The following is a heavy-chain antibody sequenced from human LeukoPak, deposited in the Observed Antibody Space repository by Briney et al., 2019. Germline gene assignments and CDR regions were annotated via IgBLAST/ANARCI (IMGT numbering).Heavy chain of an antibody. CDR2: IRYDGNNK. Sequence: GGSLRLSCAASGFTFSSYGMHWVRQAPGKGLEWVAFIRYDGNNKYYADSVKGRFTISRDNSKNTLYLQMNSLRAEDTAVYYCAKSGGSGSYYEDYYYMDVWGKGTTVTISS. CDR1: GFTFSSYG. J-gene: IGHJ6*03. V-gene: IGHV3-30*02. D-gene: IGHD3-10*01. CDR3: AKSGGSGSYYEDYYYMDV.